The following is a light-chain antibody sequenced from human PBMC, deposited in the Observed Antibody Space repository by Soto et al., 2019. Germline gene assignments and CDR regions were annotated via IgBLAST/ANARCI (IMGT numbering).Light chain of an antibody. CDR1: QSVSSY. J-gene: IGKJ1*01. CDR3: QHYGSLPPT. CDR2: GAS. V-gene: IGKV3-20*01. Sequence: EIVLTQSPGTLSLSPGERATLSCRASQSVSSYLAWFQRKPGQAPSLLIYGASSRATGIPDRFSGSGSGTDFTLTISRLEPEDFAVYYCQHYGSLPPTFGQGTRVEIK.